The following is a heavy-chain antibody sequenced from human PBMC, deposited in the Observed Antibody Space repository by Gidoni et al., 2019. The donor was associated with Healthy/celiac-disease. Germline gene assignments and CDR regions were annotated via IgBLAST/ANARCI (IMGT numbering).Heavy chain of an antibody. CDR1: GFTFSRYA. V-gene: IGHV3-23*01. J-gene: IGHJ4*02. CDR2: ISGSGGST. Sequence: EVQLLESGGGLVQPGGSLSLSCAASGFTFSRYAMSGVRQAPGKGLEWVSAISGSGGSTYYADSVKGRFTISRDNSKNTLYLQMNSLRAEDTAVYYCAKVPKSYDSSGYYKYWGQGTLVTVSS. CDR3: AKVPKSYDSSGYYKY. D-gene: IGHD3-22*01.